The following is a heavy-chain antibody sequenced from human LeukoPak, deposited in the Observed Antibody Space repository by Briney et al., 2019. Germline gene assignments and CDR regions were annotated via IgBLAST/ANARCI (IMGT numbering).Heavy chain of an antibody. CDR3: ATSSSSWYFDAFDI. Sequence: ASVKVSCKVSGYTLTELSMHWVRQAPGKGLEWMGGFDPEDGETIYAQKFQGRVTMTEDTSTDTAYMELSSLRSEDTAVYYCATSSSSWYFDAFDIWGQGTMVTVSS. V-gene: IGHV1-24*01. CDR1: GYTLTELS. CDR2: FDPEDGET. J-gene: IGHJ3*02. D-gene: IGHD6-13*01.